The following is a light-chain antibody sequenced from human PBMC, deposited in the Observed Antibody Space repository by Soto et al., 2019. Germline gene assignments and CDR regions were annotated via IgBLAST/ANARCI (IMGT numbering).Light chain of an antibody. CDR2: GAS. CDR1: QSVSSSY. V-gene: IGKV3-20*01. J-gene: IGKJ3*01. Sequence: EIFLTQSPVTLSLSQRELATLSRRASQSVSSSYLAWYQQKPGQAPRLLIYGASSRATGIPDRFSGSGSGTDFTLTISRLEPEDFAVYYCQHYGSSPLTFGPGTKVDIK. CDR3: QHYGSSPLT.